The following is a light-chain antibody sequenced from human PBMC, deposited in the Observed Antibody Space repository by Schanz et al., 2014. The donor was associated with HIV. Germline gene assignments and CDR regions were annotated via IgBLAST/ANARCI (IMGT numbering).Light chain of an antibody. V-gene: IGKV1-12*01. CDR3: QQANNIPFT. J-gene: IGKJ3*01. CDR1: QYISSH. CDR2: GAT. Sequence: DIQLTQSPSSLSASVGDRVTITCRASQYISSHLNWYQQRPGKAPKLLIHGATTLKNGVPSRFSGSGSGTVFTLTINSLQPEDFALYYCQQANNIPFTFGPGTKVDAK.